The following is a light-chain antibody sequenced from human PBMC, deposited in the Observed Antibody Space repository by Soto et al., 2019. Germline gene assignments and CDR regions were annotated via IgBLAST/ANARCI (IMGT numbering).Light chain of an antibody. CDR1: SSDVGGYDY. CDR3: SSKRGSTGV. J-gene: IGLJ1*01. CDR2: DVS. V-gene: IGLV2-14*01. Sequence: QSVRTQPASVSGAPGRTITISCTGTSSDVGGYDYVSWHQQHPGKAPKLMIYDVSKRPSGVSNRFSGSKSGNTASLTISGLQAEDEADYYCSSKRGSTGVFGTGTKVTVL.